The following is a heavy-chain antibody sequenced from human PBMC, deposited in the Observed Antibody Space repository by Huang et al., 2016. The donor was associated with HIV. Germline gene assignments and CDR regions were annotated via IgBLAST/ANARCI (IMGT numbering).Heavy chain of an antibody. Sequence: EVQLVESGGGLVQPGGSLRLSCVASGFTFSSYWMSWVRQAPGKGLEWVANIKQDGSEKYYVDSVKGRFTISRDNAKNSLYLQMNSLRAEDTAVYYCARGGTYSGWWQDYWGQGTLVTVSS. D-gene: IGHD6-19*01. J-gene: IGHJ4*02. V-gene: IGHV3-7*01. CDR3: ARGGTYSGWWQDY. CDR2: IKQDGSEK. CDR1: GFTFSSYW.